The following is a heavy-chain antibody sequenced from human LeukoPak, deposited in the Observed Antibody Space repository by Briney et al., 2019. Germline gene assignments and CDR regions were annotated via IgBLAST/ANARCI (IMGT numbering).Heavy chain of an antibody. J-gene: IGHJ4*02. CDR1: GYTFTGYY. CDR3: ARDRVVSSDYDILTGYPIDY. CDR2: INPNSGGT. V-gene: IGHV1-2*02. Sequence: ASVKVSCKASGYTFTGYYMHWVRQAPGQGLEWMGWINPNSGGTNYAQKFRGRVTMTRDTSISTAYMELRSLRSDDTAVYYRARDRVVSSDYDILTGYPIDYWGQGTLVTVSS. D-gene: IGHD3-9*01.